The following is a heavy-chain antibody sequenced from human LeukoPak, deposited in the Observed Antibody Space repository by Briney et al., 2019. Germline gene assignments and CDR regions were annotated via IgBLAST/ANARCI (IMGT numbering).Heavy chain of an antibody. D-gene: IGHD3-16*01. J-gene: IGHJ6*02. CDR2: ISAYNGNT. CDR3: ARDGGPDSDYYYCYGMDV. Sequence: ASVKVSCKASGYTFTSYGISWVRQAPGQGLEWMGWISAYNGNTNYAQKLQGRVTMTTDTSTSTAYMELRSLRSGDTAVYYCARDGGPDSDYYYCYGMDVWGQGTTVTVSS. CDR1: GYTFTSYG. V-gene: IGHV1-18*01.